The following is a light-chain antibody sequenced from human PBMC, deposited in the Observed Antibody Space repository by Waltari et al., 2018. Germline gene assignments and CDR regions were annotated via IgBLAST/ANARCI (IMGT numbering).Light chain of an antibody. Sequence: QSVLTQPPSASGTPRQRVTISCSGSTSNIGSNTVNWYQQLPGTAPKLLIYTNNQRPSGVPDRFSGSKSGTSASLAISGLQSEDEADYYCAAWDDSLSGPGFGGGTKVTVL. J-gene: IGLJ3*02. V-gene: IGLV1-44*01. CDR3: AAWDDSLSGPG. CDR1: TSNIGSNT. CDR2: TNN.